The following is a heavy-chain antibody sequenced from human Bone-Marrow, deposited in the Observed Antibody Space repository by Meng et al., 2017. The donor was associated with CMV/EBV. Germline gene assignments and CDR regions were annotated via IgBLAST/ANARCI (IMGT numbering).Heavy chain of an antibody. CDR3: ARSIVVVVAANDY. V-gene: IGHV3-21*01. J-gene: IGHJ4*02. Sequence: GESLKISCAASGFTFSSYSMNWVRQAPGKGLEWVSSISSSSSYIYYADSVKGRFTISRDNSKNTLYLQMNSLRAEDTAVYYCARSIVVVVAANDYWGQGTLATVSS. D-gene: IGHD2-15*01. CDR2: ISSSSSYI. CDR1: GFTFSSYS.